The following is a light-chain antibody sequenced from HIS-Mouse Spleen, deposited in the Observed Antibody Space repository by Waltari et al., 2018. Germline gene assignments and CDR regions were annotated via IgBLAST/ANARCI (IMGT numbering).Light chain of an antibody. CDR1: SSDVGGSNY. Sequence: QSALTQPRSVSGSPGQSVTISCPGTSSDVGGSNYVSWYQQHPGKAPKLMIYDVSKRPSGVPDRFSGSKSGNTASLTISGLQAEDEADYYCCSYAGSYVVFGGGTKLTVL. CDR2: DVS. V-gene: IGLV2-11*01. J-gene: IGLJ2*01. CDR3: CSYAGSYVV.